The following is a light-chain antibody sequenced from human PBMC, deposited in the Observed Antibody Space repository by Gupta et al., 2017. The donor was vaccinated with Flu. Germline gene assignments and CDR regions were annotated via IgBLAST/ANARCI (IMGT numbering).Light chain of an antibody. CDR2: STN. Sequence: QTVVTQEPSFSVSPGGTVTLTCGLSSGSVSTSYYPSWYQQTPGQAPRTLSYSTNTRASGVPDRFSGSIRGNKAALTITGAQADDESDYYGVRDRGSGGWVFGGGIKLTVL. CDR1: SGSVSTSYY. CDR3: VRDRGSGGWV. V-gene: IGLV8-61*01. J-gene: IGLJ3*02.